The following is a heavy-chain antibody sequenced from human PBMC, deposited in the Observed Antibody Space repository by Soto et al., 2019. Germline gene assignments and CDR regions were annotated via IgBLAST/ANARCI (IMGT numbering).Heavy chain of an antibody. D-gene: IGHD6-6*01. Sequence: ASVKVSCKASGYTFTSYAMHWVRQAPGQRXEWMGWINAGNGNTKYSQKFQGRVTITRDTSASTAYMELSSLRSEDTAVYYCARAGRVAARPRIDYYYYYGMDVWGQGPTVTVSS. J-gene: IGHJ6*02. V-gene: IGHV1-3*01. CDR3: ARAGRVAARPRIDYYYYYGMDV. CDR1: GYTFTSYA. CDR2: INAGNGNT.